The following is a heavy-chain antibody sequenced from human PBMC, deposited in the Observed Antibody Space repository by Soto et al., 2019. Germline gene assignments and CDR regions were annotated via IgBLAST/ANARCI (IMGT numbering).Heavy chain of an antibody. J-gene: IGHJ5*02. D-gene: IGHD1-26*01. CDR1: GGSISSSSYY. CDR3: ARGANWFDP. Sequence: PSETLSLTCTVSGGSISSSSYYWGWIRQPPGEGLEWIGYVYYSGNTNYNPSLKSRVTISVDTSKNQFSLNLSSVSAADTAVYYCARGANWFDPWGQGTLVTVSS. V-gene: IGHV4-39*07. CDR2: VYYSGNT.